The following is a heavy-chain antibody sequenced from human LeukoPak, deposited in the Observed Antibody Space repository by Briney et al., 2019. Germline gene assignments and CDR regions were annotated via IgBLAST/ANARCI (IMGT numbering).Heavy chain of an antibody. CDR1: GGSIRSHY. CDR2: IYYCGST. CDR3: ARDRGDYDSSGYYGYFDY. J-gene: IGHJ4*02. V-gene: IGHV4-59*11. D-gene: IGHD3-22*01. Sequence: SETLSLTCTVSGGSIRSHYWSWIRQPPGKGLEWIGYIYYCGSTNYNPSLKSRVTISVDTSKNQFSLKLSSVTAADTAVYYCARDRGDYDSSGYYGYFDYWGQGALVTVSS.